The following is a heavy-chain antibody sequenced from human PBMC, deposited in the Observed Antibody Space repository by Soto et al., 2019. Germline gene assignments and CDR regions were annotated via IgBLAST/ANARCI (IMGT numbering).Heavy chain of an antibody. D-gene: IGHD3-10*01. CDR2: INAGGGNT. CDR1: RFSFNTFA. CDR3: AKDYYNDFWPGHYYNLDY. J-gene: IGHJ4*02. Sequence: GGSLRLSCLASRFSFNTFAMSWVRQAPGKGLEWVSSINAGGGNTYYADSVKGRFTVSRDNSKNTLHLQMDTLRAEDTAIYYCAKDYYNDFWPGHYYNLDYWGQGTQVTVYS. V-gene: IGHV3-23*01.